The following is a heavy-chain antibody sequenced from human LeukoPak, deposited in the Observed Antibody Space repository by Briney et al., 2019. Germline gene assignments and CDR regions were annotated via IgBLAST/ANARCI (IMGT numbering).Heavy chain of an antibody. V-gene: IGHV3-11*06. CDR3: ARVRYGSGSYPLYYFDY. J-gene: IGHJ4*02. CDR1: RFTVSDYY. CDR2: ISSSSSYT. D-gene: IGHD3-10*01. Sequence: GGSLRLSCAASRFTVSDYYMSWIRQAPGKGLEWVSYISSSSSYTNYADSVKGRFTISRDNAKNSLYLQMNSLRAEDTAVYYCARVRYGSGSYPLYYFDYWGQGTLVTVSS.